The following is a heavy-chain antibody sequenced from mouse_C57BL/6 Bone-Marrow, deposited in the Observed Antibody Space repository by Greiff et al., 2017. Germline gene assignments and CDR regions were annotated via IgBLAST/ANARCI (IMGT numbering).Heavy chain of an antibody. V-gene: IGHV14-4*01. Sequence: VQLKQSGAELVRPGASVKLSCTASGFNIKDDYMHWVKQRPEQGLEWIGWIDPENGDTEYASKFQGKATITADTSSNTAYLQLSSLTSEDTAVYYCTSSSYGSSSYYFDYWGQGTTLTVSS. CDR1: GFNIKDDY. CDR3: TSSSYGSSSYYFDY. CDR2: IDPENGDT. D-gene: IGHD1-1*01. J-gene: IGHJ2*01.